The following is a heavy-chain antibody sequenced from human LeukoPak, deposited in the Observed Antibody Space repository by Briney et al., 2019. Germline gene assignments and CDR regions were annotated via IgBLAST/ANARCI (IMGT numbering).Heavy chain of an antibody. CDR3: ASRRYSYGSNWFDP. Sequence: SETLSLTCTVSGGSISSYYWSWIRQPPGKGLEWIGYIYYSGSLNYNPSLKSRVTISVDTSKNQFSLKLSSVTAADTAVYYCASRRYSYGSNWFDPWGQGTLVTVSS. CDR1: GGSISSYY. J-gene: IGHJ5*02. V-gene: IGHV4-59*08. D-gene: IGHD5-18*01. CDR2: IYYSGSL.